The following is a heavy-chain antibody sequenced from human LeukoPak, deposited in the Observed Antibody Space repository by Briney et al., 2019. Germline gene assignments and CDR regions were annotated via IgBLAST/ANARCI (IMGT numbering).Heavy chain of an antibody. D-gene: IGHD6-13*01. CDR2: IYTSGST. V-gene: IGHV4-61*02. CDR3: AREGGSSWFYDYYYYYMDV. Sequence: PSETLSLTCTVSGGSISSGSYYWSWIRQPAGKGLEWIGRIYTSGSTNYNPSLKSRVTISVDTSKNQFSLKLSSVTAADTAVYYCAREGGSSWFYDYYYYYMDVWGKGTTVNISS. CDR1: GGSISSGSYY. J-gene: IGHJ6*03.